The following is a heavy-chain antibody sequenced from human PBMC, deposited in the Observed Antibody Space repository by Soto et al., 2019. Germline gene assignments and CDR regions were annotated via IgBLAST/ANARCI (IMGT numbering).Heavy chain of an antibody. CDR3: AYSGFEPYYFDY. V-gene: IGHV4-59*01. J-gene: IGHJ4*01. CDR1: GGSISSYY. Sequence: SETLSLTCTVSGGSISSYYWSWIRQPPGKGLEWIGYIYYSGSTNYNPSLKSRVTISVDTSKNQFSLKLSSVTAADTAVYYCAYSGFEPYYFDYWGHGTLVPVSS. D-gene: IGHD1-26*01. CDR2: IYYSGST.